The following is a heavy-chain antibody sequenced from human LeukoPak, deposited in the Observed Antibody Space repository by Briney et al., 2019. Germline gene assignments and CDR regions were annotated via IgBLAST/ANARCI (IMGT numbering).Heavy chain of an antibody. CDR2: IKQDGSEK. Sequence: GGSLRLSCAASGFTFSSYWMSWVRQAPGKGLEWVANIKQDGSEKYYVDSVKGRFTISRDNAKNSLYLQMNSLRAEDTAVYYCARVRDYYYDSSGYYYDAFDIWGQGTMVTVSS. D-gene: IGHD3-22*01. V-gene: IGHV3-7*01. CDR3: ARVRDYYYDSSGYYYDAFDI. CDR1: GFTFSSYW. J-gene: IGHJ3*02.